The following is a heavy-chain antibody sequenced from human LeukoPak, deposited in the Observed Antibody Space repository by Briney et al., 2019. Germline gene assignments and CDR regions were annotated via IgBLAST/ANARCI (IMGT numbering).Heavy chain of an antibody. D-gene: IGHD5-12*01. CDR2: IIPIFGTA. CDR3: ARMGLSGYDSRNFDY. J-gene: IGHJ4*02. CDR1: GGTFSSYA. V-gene: IGHV1-69*05. Sequence: SVKVSCKASGGTFSSYAISWVRQAPGQGLEWVGGIIPIFGTANYAQKFQGRVTITTDESTSTAYMELSSLRSEDTAVYYCARMGLSGYDSRNFDYWGQGTLVTVSS.